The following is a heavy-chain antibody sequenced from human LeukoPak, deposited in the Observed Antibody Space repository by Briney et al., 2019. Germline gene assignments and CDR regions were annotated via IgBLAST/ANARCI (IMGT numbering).Heavy chain of an antibody. CDR1: GGSFSGYY. CDR2: INHSGST. Sequence: SETLSLTCAVYGGSFSGYYWSWIRQPPGKGLEWIGEINHSGSTNYNPSLKSRVTISVGTSKNQFSLKLSSVTAADTAVYYCARGRYCSSTSCYRIRGHFDYWGQGTLVTVSS. J-gene: IGHJ4*02. CDR3: ARGRYCSSTSCYRIRGHFDY. V-gene: IGHV4-34*01. D-gene: IGHD2-2*01.